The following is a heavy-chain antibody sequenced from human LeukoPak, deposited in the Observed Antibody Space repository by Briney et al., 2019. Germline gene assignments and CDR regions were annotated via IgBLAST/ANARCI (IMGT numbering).Heavy chain of an antibody. V-gene: IGHV1-2*02. CDR2: INPNSGGT. Sequence: ASVKVSCKASGYAFTGYYMHWVRRAPGQGLEWMGWINPNSGGTNYTQKFQGRVTITRDTSISTAYLELSRVRAEATAVYYCAXXXXXXXXXSGGSCPGAYDAFDIWGQGTMVTVSS. CDR3: AXXXXXXXXXSGGSCPGAYDAFDI. J-gene: IGHJ3*02. CDR1: GYAFTGYY. D-gene: IGHD2-15*01.